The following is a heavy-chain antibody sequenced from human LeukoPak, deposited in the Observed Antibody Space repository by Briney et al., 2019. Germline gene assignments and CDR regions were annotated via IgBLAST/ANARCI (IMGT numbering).Heavy chain of an antibody. CDR1: GYSISSGYY. CDR3: ARATHGIAAAGNWFDP. J-gene: IGHJ5*02. V-gene: IGHV4-61*01. CDR2: IYYSGST. Sequence: SETLSLTCTVSGYSISSGYYWGWIRQPPGKGLEWIGYIYYSGSTNYNPSLKSRVTISVDTSKNQFSLKLSSVTAADTAVYHCARATHGIAAAGNWFDPWGQGTLVTVSS. D-gene: IGHD6-13*01.